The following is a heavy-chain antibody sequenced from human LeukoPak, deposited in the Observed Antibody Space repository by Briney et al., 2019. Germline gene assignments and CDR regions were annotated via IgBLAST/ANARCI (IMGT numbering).Heavy chain of an antibody. CDR2: IYYSGST. Sequence: PSETLSLTCTVSGGSISSGGYYWSWIRQHPGKGLEWIGYIYYSGSTYYNPSLRSRVTISVDRSKNQFSLKLSSVTAADTAVYYCARDNGDYPYYFDSWGQGILVTVSS. CDR1: GGSISSGGYY. D-gene: IGHD4-17*01. CDR3: ARDNGDYPYYFDS. J-gene: IGHJ4*02. V-gene: IGHV4-31*03.